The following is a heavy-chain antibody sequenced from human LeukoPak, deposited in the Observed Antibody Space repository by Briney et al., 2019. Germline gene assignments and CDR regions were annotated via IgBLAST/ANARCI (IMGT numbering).Heavy chain of an antibody. V-gene: IGHV3-7*01. Sequence: GGSLRLSCAASGFTFSSYWMSWVRQAPGKWLEWVANIKQDGSEKYYVDSVKGRFTISRDNAKNSLYLQMNSLRAEDTAVYYCARDTTYDALDYWGQGTLVTVSS. CDR1: GFTFSSYW. CDR3: ARDTTYDALDY. J-gene: IGHJ4*02. D-gene: IGHD1-1*01. CDR2: IKQDGSEK.